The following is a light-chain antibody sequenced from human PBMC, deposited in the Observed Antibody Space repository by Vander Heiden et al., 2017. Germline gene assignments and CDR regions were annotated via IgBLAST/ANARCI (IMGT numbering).Light chain of an antibody. CDR3: QAWDSSTYYV. CDR1: TLGDKY. CDR2: QDS. J-gene: IGLJ1*01. V-gene: IGLV3-1*01. Sequence: SYELTQAPSVSVSPGQTASITCSGDTLGDKYACWYQQKPGQSPVLVIYQDSKRPSGIPERFSGSNSGNTATLTISGTQAMDEADYYCQAWDSSTYYVFGTGTKVTVL.